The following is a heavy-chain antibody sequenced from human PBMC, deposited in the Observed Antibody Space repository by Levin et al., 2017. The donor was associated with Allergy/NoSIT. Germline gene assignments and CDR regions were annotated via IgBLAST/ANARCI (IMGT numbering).Heavy chain of an antibody. CDR3: ARDLELGHQWLGHNTNWFDP. V-gene: IGHV1-69*04. J-gene: IGHJ5*02. CDR2: IIPILGIA. CDR1: GGTFSSYT. D-gene: IGHD6-19*01. Sequence: GGSLRLSCKASGGTFSSYTISWVRQAPGQGLEWMGRIIPILGIANYAQKFQGRVTITADKSTSTAYMELSSLRSEDTAVYYCARDLELGHQWLGHNTNWFDPWGQGTLVTVSS.